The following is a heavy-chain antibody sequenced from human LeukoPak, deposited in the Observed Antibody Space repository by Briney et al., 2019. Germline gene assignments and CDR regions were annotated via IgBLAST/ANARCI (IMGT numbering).Heavy chain of an antibody. V-gene: IGHV3-23*01. J-gene: IGHJ4*02. D-gene: IGHD6-19*01. CDR1: GFTFSSYA. Sequence: PGGSLRLSCAASGFTFSSYAMHWVRQAPGKGPEWVSGITGSGGSTHYADSVQGRFTISRDNSKNTLYLHMNSLRAEDTAVYYCANYQPGWYYFDYWGQGTLVTVSS. CDR3: ANYQPGWYYFDY. CDR2: ITGSGGST.